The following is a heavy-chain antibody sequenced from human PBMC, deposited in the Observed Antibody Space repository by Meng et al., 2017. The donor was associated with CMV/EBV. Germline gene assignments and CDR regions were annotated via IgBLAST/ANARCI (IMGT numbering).Heavy chain of an antibody. V-gene: IGHV3-23*01. CDR3: AKDLDSSSWNYYYYGMDV. J-gene: IGHJ6*02. CDR1: GFTFSSYA. D-gene: IGHD6-13*01. CDR2: ISGRGGST. Sequence: GGSLRLSCAASGFTFSSYAMSWVRQAPGKGLEWVSAISGRGGSTYYADSVKGRFTISRDNSKNTLYLQMNSLRAEDTAVYYCAKDLDSSSWNYYYYGMDVWGQGTTVTVSS.